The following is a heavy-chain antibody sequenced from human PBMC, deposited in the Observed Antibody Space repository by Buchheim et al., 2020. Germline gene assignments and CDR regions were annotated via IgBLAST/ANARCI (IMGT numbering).Heavy chain of an antibody. V-gene: IGHV3-48*03. J-gene: IGHJ6*02. CDR1: GFTFSSYE. CDR2: ISSSGSTI. CDR3: AREFPLRFLEWLPTGDYYYGMDV. Sequence: EVQLVESGGGLVQPGGSLRLSCAASGFTFSSYEMNWVRQAPGKGLEWVSYISSSGSTIYYADSVKGRFTISRDNAKNSLYLQMNSLGAEDTAVYYCAREFPLRFLEWLPTGDYYYGMDVWGQGTT. D-gene: IGHD3-3*01.